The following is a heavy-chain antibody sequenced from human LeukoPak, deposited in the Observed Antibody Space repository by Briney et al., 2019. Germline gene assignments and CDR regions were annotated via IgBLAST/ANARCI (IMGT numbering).Heavy chain of an antibody. Sequence: PSETLSLTCTVSGSSISSSNYYWGWIRQPPGKGLEWIGSIYYSGNTYYNPSLKSRVTISVDTSKNQFSLKLSSVTAADTVVYYCARSVGSRPTFDYWGQGTLVTVSS. CDR3: ARSVGSRPTFDY. D-gene: IGHD6-13*01. CDR1: GSSISSSNYY. J-gene: IGHJ4*02. V-gene: IGHV4-39*01. CDR2: IYYSGNT.